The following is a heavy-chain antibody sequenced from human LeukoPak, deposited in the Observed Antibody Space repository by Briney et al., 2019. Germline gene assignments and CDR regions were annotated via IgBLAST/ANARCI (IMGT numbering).Heavy chain of an antibody. D-gene: IGHD6-13*01. CDR1: GGSISSSNW. J-gene: IGHJ3*02. CDR3: ARAVGSAAPDAFDI. V-gene: IGHV4-4*02. CDR2: IFHSGIT. Sequence: PSGTLSLTCAVSGGSISSSNWWSWVRQPPGKGLEWIGEIFHSGITNYNPSLKSRVTISLDKSKNQFSLKLSSVTAADTAVYYCARAVGSAAPDAFDIWGQGTMVTVSS.